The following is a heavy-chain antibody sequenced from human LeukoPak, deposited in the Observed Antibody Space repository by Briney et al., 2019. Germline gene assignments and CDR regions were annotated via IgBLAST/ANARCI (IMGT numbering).Heavy chain of an antibody. J-gene: IGHJ3*02. D-gene: IGHD1-26*01. CDR3: ATQGHWEQYFISQNAFDI. Sequence: GESLKVSCKASGYTFTSYGISWVRQAPGQGLEWMGWISAYNGNTNYAQKLQGRVTMTEDTSTDTAYMELSSLRSEDTAVYYCATQGHWEQYFISQNAFDIWGQGTMVTVSS. V-gene: IGHV1-18*01. CDR1: GYTFTSYG. CDR2: ISAYNGNT.